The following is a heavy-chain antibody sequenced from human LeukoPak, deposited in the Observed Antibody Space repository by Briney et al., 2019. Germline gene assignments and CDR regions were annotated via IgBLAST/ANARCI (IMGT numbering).Heavy chain of an antibody. CDR3: ARARGDY. Sequence: SETLSLTCTVSGGSISTRNYYWGWIRQPPGKGLEWIGNIFYSGSTYYSPSLRSRVTISVDTSKNQFSLKLSSVTAADTAVYYCARARGDYWGQGTLVTVSS. CDR1: GGSISTRNYY. CDR2: IFYSGST. V-gene: IGHV4-39*07. D-gene: IGHD3-16*01. J-gene: IGHJ4*02.